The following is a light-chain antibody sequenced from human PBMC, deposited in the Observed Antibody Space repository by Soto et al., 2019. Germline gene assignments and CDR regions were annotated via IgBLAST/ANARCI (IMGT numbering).Light chain of an antibody. J-gene: IGKJ4*01. Sequence: SVLTQSPGTLSLSPGERATLSCRASQSVSNNYLACYQQHPGQPPTLLIYGASTRATSIPDRFSGSGSATDFTLIISRLEPEDFVVYYCQQYGSSPLTFGGGTKVDIK. CDR1: QSVSNNY. CDR3: QQYGSSPLT. CDR2: GAS. V-gene: IGKV3-20*01.